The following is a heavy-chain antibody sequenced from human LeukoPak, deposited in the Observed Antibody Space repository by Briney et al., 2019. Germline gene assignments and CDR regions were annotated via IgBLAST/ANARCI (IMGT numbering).Heavy chain of an antibody. CDR3: ARDITGLYYYGMDV. J-gene: IGHJ6*02. CDR1: GYTFTSYY. V-gene: IGHV1-69*04. CDR2: IIPILGIA. D-gene: IGHD1-14*01. Sequence: SVKVSCKASGYTFTSYYMHWVRQAPGQGLEWMGRIIPILGIANYAQKFQGRVTITADKSTSTAYMELSSLRSEDTAVYYCARDITGLYYYGMDVWGQGTTVTVSS.